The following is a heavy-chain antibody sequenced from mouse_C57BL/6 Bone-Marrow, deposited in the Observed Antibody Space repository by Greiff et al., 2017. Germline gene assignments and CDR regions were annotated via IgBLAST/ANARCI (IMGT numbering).Heavy chain of an antibody. J-gene: IGHJ1*03. CDR3: ARDYGSRYWYFDV. CDR2: IYPRDGST. D-gene: IGHD1-1*01. CDR1: GYTFTSYD. V-gene: IGHV1-85*01. Sequence: QVQLQQSGPELVKPGASVKLSCKASGYTFTSYDINWVKQRPGQGLEWIGWIYPRDGSTKYTEKFKGKATLTVDTSSSTAYMELHSLRSGDSAGYLCARDYGSRYWYFDVWGTGTTVTVSS.